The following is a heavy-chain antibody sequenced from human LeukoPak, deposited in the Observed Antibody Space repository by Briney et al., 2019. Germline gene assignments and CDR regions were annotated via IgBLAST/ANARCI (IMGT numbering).Heavy chain of an antibody. V-gene: IGHV4-4*07. D-gene: IGHD2-2*01. CDR1: GGSIISYY. CDR3: ARGQYHLLYWYFDL. CDR2: IYSSGST. J-gene: IGHJ2*01. Sequence: SETLSLTCTVSGGSIISYYWSWIRQPAGKGLEWIGRIYSSGSTNYNPSLKSRVTMSVDTSNNQFSLKLSSVTAADTAVYYCARGQYHLLYWYFDLWGRGTLVTVSS.